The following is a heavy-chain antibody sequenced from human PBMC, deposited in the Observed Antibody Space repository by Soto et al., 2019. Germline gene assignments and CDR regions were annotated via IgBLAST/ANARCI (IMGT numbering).Heavy chain of an antibody. CDR3: AIDLFRIAEYFFHF. V-gene: IGHV3-30*03. CDR1: GFTFNNYG. Sequence: GGSLRLSCAASGFTFNNYGMHWVRQAPGKGLEWVAVISFDGTNKNYADSVKGRFTISRDNSKSTLYLQMNSLRPEDTAVYYYAIDLFRIAEYFFHFCGQGTLVTVSS. D-gene: IGHD2-15*01. J-gene: IGHJ4*02. CDR2: ISFDGTNK.